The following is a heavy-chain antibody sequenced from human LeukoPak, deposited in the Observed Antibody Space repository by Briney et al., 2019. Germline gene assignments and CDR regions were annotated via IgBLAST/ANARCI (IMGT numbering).Heavy chain of an antibody. V-gene: IGHV3-23*01. CDR2: ISGSGGST. Sequence: GGSLRLSCAASGFTFSSYGMSWVRQAPGKGLEWVSAISGSGGSTYYADSVKGRFTISRDNSKNTLYLQMNSLRAEDTAVYYCAKAEEEYGSSDFDYWGQGTLVTVSS. CDR3: AKAEEEYGSSDFDY. CDR1: GFTFSSYG. J-gene: IGHJ4*02. D-gene: IGHD6-13*01.